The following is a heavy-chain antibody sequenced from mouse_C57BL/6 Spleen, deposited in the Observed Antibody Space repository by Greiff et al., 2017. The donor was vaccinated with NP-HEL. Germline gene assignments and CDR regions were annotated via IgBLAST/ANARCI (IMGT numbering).Heavy chain of an antibody. CDR3: ARDRGTTVVSYYYAMDY. Sequence: EVNVVESEGGLVQPGSSMKLSCTASGFTFSDYYMAWVRQVPEKGLEWVANINYDGSSTYYLDSLKSRFIISRDNAKNILYLQMSSLKSEDTATYYCARDRGTTVVSYYYAMDYWGQGTSVTVSS. CDR1: GFTFSDYY. CDR2: INYDGSST. J-gene: IGHJ4*01. V-gene: IGHV5-16*01. D-gene: IGHD1-1*01.